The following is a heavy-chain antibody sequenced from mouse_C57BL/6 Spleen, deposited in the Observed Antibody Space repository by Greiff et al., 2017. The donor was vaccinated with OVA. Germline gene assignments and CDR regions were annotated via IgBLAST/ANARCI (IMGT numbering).Heavy chain of an antibody. D-gene: IGHD2-10*01. J-gene: IGHJ3*01. CDR3: ARDGRLLGAY. CDR1: GFTFSSYA. Sequence: DVMLVESGGGLVKPGGSLKLSCAASGFTFSSYAMSWVRQTPEKRLEWVATISDGGSYTYYPDNVKGRFTISRDNAKNNLYLQMSHLKSEDTAMYYCARDGRLLGAYWGQGTLVTVSA. V-gene: IGHV5-4*01. CDR2: ISDGGSYT.